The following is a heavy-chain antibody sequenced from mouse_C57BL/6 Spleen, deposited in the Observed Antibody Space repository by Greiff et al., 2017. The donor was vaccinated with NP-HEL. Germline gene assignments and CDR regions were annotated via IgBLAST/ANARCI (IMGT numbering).Heavy chain of an antibody. J-gene: IGHJ2*01. CDR1: GYTFTSYT. CDR2: INPSSGYT. CDR3: ARDSNYFDY. V-gene: IGHV1-4*01. D-gene: IGHD3-2*01. Sequence: VKLMESGAELARPGASVKMSCKASGYTFTSYTMHWVKQRPGQGLEWIGYINPSSGYTKYNQKFKDKATLTADKSSSTAYMQLSSLTSEDSAVYYCARDSNYFDYWGQGTTLTVSS.